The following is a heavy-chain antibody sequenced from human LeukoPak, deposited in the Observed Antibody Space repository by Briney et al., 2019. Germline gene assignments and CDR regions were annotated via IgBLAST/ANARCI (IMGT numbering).Heavy chain of an antibody. Sequence: SETLSLTCTVSGGSISSGGYYWSWIRQHPGKGLEWIGYIYYSGSTYHNPSLKSRVTISVDTSKNQFSLKLSSVTAADTAVYYCARVVVGATFDYWGQGTLVTVSS. D-gene: IGHD1-26*01. CDR1: GGSISSGGYY. J-gene: IGHJ4*02. CDR2: IYYSGST. V-gene: IGHV4-31*03. CDR3: ARVVVGATFDY.